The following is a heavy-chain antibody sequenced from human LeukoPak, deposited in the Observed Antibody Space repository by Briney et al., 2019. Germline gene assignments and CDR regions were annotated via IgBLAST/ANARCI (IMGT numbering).Heavy chain of an antibody. D-gene: IGHD3-3*01. J-gene: IGHJ4*02. CDR3: ARAGRILRFLEWLLYLDY. V-gene: IGHV3-74*01. CDR1: GFTFSSYG. Sequence: GGSLRLSCAASGFTFSSYGMHWVRQAPGKGLVWVSRINSDGSSTSYADSVKGRFTISRDNAKNTLYLQMNSLRAEDTAVYYCARAGRILRFLEWLLYLDYWGQGTLVTVSS. CDR2: INSDGSST.